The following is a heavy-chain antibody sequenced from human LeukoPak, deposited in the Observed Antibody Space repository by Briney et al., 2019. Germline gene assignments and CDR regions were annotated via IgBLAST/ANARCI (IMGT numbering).Heavy chain of an antibody. CDR3: ATAGTSFDS. V-gene: IGHV1-2*02. Sequence: ASVKVSCKASGYTFTSYGISWVRQAPGQGLEWMGWINPNSGERKYAQKFQGRVTLSRDTSISTAHMELSSLRSEDTAVYYCATAGTSFDSWGQGILVTVSS. CDR1: GYTFTSYG. D-gene: IGHD6-13*01. CDR2: INPNSGER. J-gene: IGHJ4*02.